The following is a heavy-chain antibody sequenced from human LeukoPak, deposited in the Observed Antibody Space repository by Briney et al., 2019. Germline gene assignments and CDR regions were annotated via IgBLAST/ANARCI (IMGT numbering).Heavy chain of an antibody. D-gene: IGHD3-10*02. J-gene: IGHJ3*02. Sequence: GESLKISCKGSGYSFTSYWIGWVRQMPGKGLEWMGIIYPGDSDTRYSPSFQGQVTISADKSISTAYLQWSSLKASDTAMYYCARPTCSSHDAFDIWGQGTMVTVSS. CDR3: ARPTCSSHDAFDI. CDR1: GYSFTSYW. CDR2: IYPGDSDT. V-gene: IGHV5-51*01.